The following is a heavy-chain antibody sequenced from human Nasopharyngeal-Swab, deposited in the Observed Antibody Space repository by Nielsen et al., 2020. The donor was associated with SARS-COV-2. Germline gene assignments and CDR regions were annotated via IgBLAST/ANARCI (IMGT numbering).Heavy chain of an antibody. CDR2: VSYIGPT. D-gene: IGHD4-11*01. J-gene: IGHJ4*02. Sequence: SETLSLTCTVPGGSLSSSNYYWGWICQPPGKGLEWIGTVSYIGPTSYNPSLKSRVTMSVDTSTNHFSLRLTSVTAADTAVYYCGRLTKTTVTRRLYFDYWGQGTLVTVSS. CDR1: GGSLSSSNYY. V-gene: IGHV4-39*02. CDR3: GRLTKTTVTRRLYFDY.